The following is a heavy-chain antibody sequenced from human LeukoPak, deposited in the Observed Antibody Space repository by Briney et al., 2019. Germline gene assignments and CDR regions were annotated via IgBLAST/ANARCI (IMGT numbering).Heavy chain of an antibody. J-gene: IGHJ4*02. CDR2: IYSDNT. V-gene: IGHV3-53*01. Sequence: PGGSLRLSCTVSGFTVSSNSMSWVRQAPGKGLEWGSFIYSDNTHYSDSVKGRFTISRDNSKNTLYLQMNSLRAEDTAVYYCARRAGAYSHPYDYWGQGTLVTASS. CDR3: ARRAGAYSHPYDY. D-gene: IGHD4/OR15-4a*01. CDR1: GFTVSSNS.